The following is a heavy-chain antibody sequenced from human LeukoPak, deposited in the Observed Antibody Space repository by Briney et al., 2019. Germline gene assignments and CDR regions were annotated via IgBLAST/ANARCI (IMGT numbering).Heavy chain of an antibody. V-gene: IGHV4-59*12. J-gene: IGHJ4*02. Sequence: SETLSLTCTVSGGSISSYYWSWIRQPPGTGLEWIGYIYHSGSTYYNPSLKSRVTISVDRSKNQFSLKLSSVTAADTAVYYCARDRAGRTGTTFWGQGTLVTVSS. CDR3: ARDRAGRTGTTF. D-gene: IGHD1-7*01. CDR1: GGSISSYY. CDR2: IYHSGST.